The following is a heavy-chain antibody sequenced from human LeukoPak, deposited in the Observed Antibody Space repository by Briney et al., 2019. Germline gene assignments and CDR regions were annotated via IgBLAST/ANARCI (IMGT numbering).Heavy chain of an antibody. CDR3: ARVSNCGGDCYSGPFDY. J-gene: IGHJ4*02. CDR1: GYTFTSYG. D-gene: IGHD2-21*01. V-gene: IGHV1-18*01. CDR2: ISAYNGNT. Sequence: ASVKVSCKASGYTFTSYGISWVRQAPRQGLEWMGWISAYNGNTNYAQKLQGRVTMTTDTSTSTAYMELRSLRSDDTAVYYCARVSNCGGDCYSGPFDYWGQGTLVTVSS.